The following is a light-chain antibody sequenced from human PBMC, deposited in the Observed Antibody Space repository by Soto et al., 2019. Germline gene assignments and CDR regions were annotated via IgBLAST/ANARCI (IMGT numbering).Light chain of an antibody. CDR1: SSNIGNNS. CDR2: DSN. Sequence: QSVLTQPPSVSAAPGQKVTISCSGSSSNIGNNSVSWYHQLPGTAPKLLIFDSNKRPSGIPDRFSGYKSGTSATLGITGLQTGDEADYYCGTWDSSLSALNYVFRTGTKLTVL. CDR3: GTWDSSLSALNYV. V-gene: IGLV1-51*01. J-gene: IGLJ1*01.